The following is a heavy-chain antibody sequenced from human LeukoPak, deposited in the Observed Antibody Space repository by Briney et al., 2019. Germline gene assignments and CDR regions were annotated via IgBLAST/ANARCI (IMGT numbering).Heavy chain of an antibody. J-gene: IGHJ4*02. CDR1: GFIFSTYN. V-gene: IGHV3-33*01. Sequence: GGSLRLSCAASGFIFSTYNMHWVRQAPGKGLEWVAVIWYDGSNKYYADSVKGRFTISRDNAKNSLYLQMNSLRAEDTAVYYCAREGGHGYGYDYWGQGTLVTVSS. CDR3: AREGGHGYGYDY. D-gene: IGHD5-18*01. CDR2: IWYDGSNK.